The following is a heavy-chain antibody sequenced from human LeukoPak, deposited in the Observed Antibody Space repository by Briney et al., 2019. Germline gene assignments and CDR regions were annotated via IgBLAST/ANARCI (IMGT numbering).Heavy chain of an antibody. CDR2: ISGSGGST. Sequence: GGSLRLSCAASEFTFSSYGMSWVRQAPGKGLEWVSDISGSGGSTYYADSVKGRFTISRDNSKNTLYLQMNSLRAEDTAVYYCAKDESDWDVWGSYRYLPDYWGQGTLVTVSS. CDR1: EFTFSSYG. J-gene: IGHJ4*02. CDR3: AKDESDWDVWGSYRYLPDY. V-gene: IGHV3-23*01. D-gene: IGHD3-16*02.